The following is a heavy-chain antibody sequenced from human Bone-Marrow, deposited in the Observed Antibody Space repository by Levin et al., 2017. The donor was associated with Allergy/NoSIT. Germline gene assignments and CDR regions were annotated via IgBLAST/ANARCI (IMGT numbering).Heavy chain of an antibody. J-gene: IGHJ4*02. V-gene: IGHV3-23*01. Sequence: PGGSLRLSCAASGFTFSNYAMSWVRQAPGKGLEWVSVFTGSGGSTYYPNSVKGRFTISRDNSKNTVYLQLNSLRADDTAVYYCAKDRVYYYGSGTYYTFASWGQGTLVTVSS. D-gene: IGHD3-10*01. CDR2: FTGSGGST. CDR3: AKDRVYYYGSGTYYTFAS. CDR1: GFTFSNYA.